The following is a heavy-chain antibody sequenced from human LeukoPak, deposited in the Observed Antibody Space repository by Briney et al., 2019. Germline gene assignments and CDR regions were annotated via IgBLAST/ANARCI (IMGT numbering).Heavy chain of an antibody. CDR3: ATLNFRDGMDV. CDR2: IRPKTGDT. Sequence: ASVKVSCKASGYTFTDYYHHWVRHVPGQGPEWMGWIRPKTGDTKYAEKFQGRVTMTRDTSISTAYMELSRLRSDDTALYYCATLNFRDGMDVWGQGTTVTVSS. V-gene: IGHV1-2*02. J-gene: IGHJ6*02. CDR1: GYTFTDYY.